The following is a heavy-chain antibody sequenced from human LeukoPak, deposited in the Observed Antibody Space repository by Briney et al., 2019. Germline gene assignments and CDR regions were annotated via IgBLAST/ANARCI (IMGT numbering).Heavy chain of an antibody. CDR3: ASTFAGYSYGYLFDY. D-gene: IGHD5-18*01. V-gene: IGHV1-8*01. J-gene: IGHJ4*02. CDR1: GYTLTSYE. CDR2: MNPNSGNT. Sequence: GASVKVSCKASGYTLTSYEINWVRQATGQGLEWMGWMNPNSGNTGYAQKFQGRVTMTRNTSISTAYMELSSLRSEDTAVYYCASTFAGYSYGYLFDYWGQGTLVTVSS.